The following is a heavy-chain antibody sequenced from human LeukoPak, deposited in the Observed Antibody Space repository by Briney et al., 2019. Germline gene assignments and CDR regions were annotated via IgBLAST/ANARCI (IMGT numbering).Heavy chain of an antibody. V-gene: IGHV3-9*01. J-gene: IGHJ5*02. Sequence: GRSLRLSCAASGFTFDDYAMHWVRQAPGKGLEWVSGISWNSGSIGYADSVKGRFTISRDSAKNSLYLQMNSLRAEDTALYYCAKGPTQYSNSWYGWFDPWGQGTLVTVSS. CDR3: AKGPTQYSNSWYGWFDP. CDR1: GFTFDDYA. D-gene: IGHD6-13*01. CDR2: ISWNSGSI.